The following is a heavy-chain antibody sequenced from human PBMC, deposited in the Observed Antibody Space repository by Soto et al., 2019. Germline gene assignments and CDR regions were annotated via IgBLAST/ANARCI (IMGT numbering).Heavy chain of an antibody. CDR2: VYYSGST. CDR1: GAAVTSTSYS. CDR3: ARGRVGYCSSTSCYGARGKHWFDP. J-gene: IGHJ5*02. D-gene: IGHD2-2*01. Sequence: SETLSLTCTVSGAAVTSTSYSWGWIRQSQGKGLEWIGGVYYSGSTNYNPSLKSRIAISVDTSKNQFSLKLSSVTAADTAVYYFARGRVGYCSSTSCYGARGKHWFDPWGQGTLVTVSS. V-gene: IGHV4-39*07.